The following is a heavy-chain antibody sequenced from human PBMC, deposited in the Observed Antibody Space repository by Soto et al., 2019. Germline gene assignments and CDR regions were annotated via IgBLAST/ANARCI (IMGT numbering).Heavy chain of an antibody. J-gene: IGHJ4*02. D-gene: IGHD5-12*01. CDR3: ARDSPICSTFSGYDAIDS. V-gene: IGHV1-69*08. CDR2: TIPLLNVA. Sequence: QVQLVQSGAEVKKPGSSVKVSCKASGGTFSTSTFTWVRQAPGQGLEWMGRTIPLLNVADYAQDFQGRLTITADKSTNTTYMELTSLTSKDTAVYFCARDSPICSTFSGYDAIDSWGQGTLVTVSS. CDR1: GGTFSTST.